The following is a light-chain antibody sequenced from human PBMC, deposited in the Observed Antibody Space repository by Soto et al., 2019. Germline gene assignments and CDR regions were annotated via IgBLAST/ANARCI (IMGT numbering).Light chain of an antibody. CDR3: QQYNNGPPWT. CDR2: GAS. Sequence: TELTQSPATLSISPGERATLSCRASQNVGTNLAWYQQKPGQAPRLLIYGASTRAFGLPARFTGSGSGTEFTLTITSLQSEEIAVYHCQQYNNGPPWTFGQGTRVEVK. V-gene: IGKV3-15*01. CDR1: QNVGTN. J-gene: IGKJ1*01.